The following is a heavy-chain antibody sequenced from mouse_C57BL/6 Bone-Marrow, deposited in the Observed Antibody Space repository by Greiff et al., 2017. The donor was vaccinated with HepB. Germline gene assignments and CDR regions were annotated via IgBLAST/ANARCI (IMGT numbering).Heavy chain of an antibody. J-gene: IGHJ2*01. D-gene: IGHD2-3*01. Sequence: VQVVESGGGLVKPGGSLKLSCAASGFTFSSYAMSWVRQTPEKRLEWVATISDGGSYTYYPDNVKGRFTISRDNAKNNLYLQMSHLKSEDTAMYYCARDLGDGYFDYWGQGTTLTVSS. CDR3: ARDLGDGYFDY. CDR1: GFTFSSYA. V-gene: IGHV5-4*01. CDR2: ISDGGSYT.